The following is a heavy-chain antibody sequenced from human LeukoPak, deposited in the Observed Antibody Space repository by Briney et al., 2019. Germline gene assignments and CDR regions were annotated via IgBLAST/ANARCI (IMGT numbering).Heavy chain of an antibody. CDR3: ARVPYYYDSGSYYNPDAFDI. Sequence: GGSLRLSCAVSGFTFSSYAMSWVRQAPGKGLEWVSAISGSGGSTYYADSVKGRFTISRDNSKNTLYLQMNSLRAEDTAVYYCARVPYYYDSGSYYNPDAFDIWGQGTMVTVSS. CDR2: ISGSGGST. D-gene: IGHD3-10*01. V-gene: IGHV3-23*01. J-gene: IGHJ3*02. CDR1: GFTFSSYA.